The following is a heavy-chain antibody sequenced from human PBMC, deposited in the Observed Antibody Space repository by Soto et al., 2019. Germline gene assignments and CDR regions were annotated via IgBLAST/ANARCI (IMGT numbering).Heavy chain of an antibody. CDR2: ISAYNGNT. CDR1: GYTFTSYG. CDR3: ARWAYCGGDCFPGWYYYYGMDV. D-gene: IGHD2-21*02. J-gene: IGHJ6*02. Sequence: ASVKVSCKASGYTFTSYGISWVRQAPGQGLEWMGWISAYNGNTNYAQKLQGRVTMTTETSTSTAYMELRSLRSDDTAVYYCARWAYCGGDCFPGWYYYYGMDVWGQGTTVTVSS. V-gene: IGHV1-18*01.